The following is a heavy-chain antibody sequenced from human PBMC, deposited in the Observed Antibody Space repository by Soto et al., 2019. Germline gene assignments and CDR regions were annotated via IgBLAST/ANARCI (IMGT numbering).Heavy chain of an antibody. CDR2: ISFHGNTK. Sequence: GGSLRLSCAASGFTFSRFAMHWVRQAPGKGLEWVAGISFHGNTKHYSDSVKGRFTISRDNSRNTLYLQMNALRVEDTALYYCARDRGATMRFDPWGQGTLVTVSS. D-gene: IGHD1-26*01. CDR1: GFTFSRFA. J-gene: IGHJ5*02. V-gene: IGHV3-30-3*01. CDR3: ARDRGATMRFDP.